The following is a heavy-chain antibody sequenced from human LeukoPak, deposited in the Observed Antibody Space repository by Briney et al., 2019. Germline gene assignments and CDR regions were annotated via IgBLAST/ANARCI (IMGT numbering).Heavy chain of an antibody. D-gene: IGHD3-9*01. CDR3: ARAGQLRYFGSEAYYFDY. CDR1: GGSISSGGYS. J-gene: IGHJ4*02. Sequence: SETLSLTCAVSGGSISSGGYSWSWIRQPPGKGLEWIGYIYHSGSTYYNPSLKSRVTISVDRSKNQFSLKLSSVTAADTAVYYCARAGQLRYFGSEAYYFDYWGQGTLVTVSS. V-gene: IGHV4-30-2*01. CDR2: IYHSGST.